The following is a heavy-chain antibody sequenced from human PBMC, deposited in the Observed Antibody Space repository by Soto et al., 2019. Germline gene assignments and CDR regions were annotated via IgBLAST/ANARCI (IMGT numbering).Heavy chain of an antibody. CDR2: INRDGSEK. D-gene: IGHD3-22*01. Sequence: HGGSQSLSCEAYAFTFISYWMGWVRLAPGKGLEWVANINRDGSEKYYVDSVKGRFTISRDNAKNSLYLQMNSLRAEDTAVYYCAKEQGYDSSGYSRRAFDPWGQGTLVTVAS. V-gene: IGHV3-7*03. CDR3: AKEQGYDSSGYSRRAFDP. J-gene: IGHJ5*02. CDR1: AFTFISYW.